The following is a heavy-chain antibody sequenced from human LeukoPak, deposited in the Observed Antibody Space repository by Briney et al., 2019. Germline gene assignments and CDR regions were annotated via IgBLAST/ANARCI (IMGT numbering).Heavy chain of an antibody. V-gene: IGHV4-59*01. CDR1: GGSISGSF. CDR2: VFDSGTT. Sequence: PSETLSLTCTVSGGSISGSFWHWIRQPPGKGLEWMGYVFDSGTTAYNPSLKRRVTMSLDTSKSQFSLNLSSVTAADTAVYYCARYYGSGSYHWFDPWGQGTLVTVSS. J-gene: IGHJ5*02. D-gene: IGHD3-10*01. CDR3: ARYYGSGSYHWFDP.